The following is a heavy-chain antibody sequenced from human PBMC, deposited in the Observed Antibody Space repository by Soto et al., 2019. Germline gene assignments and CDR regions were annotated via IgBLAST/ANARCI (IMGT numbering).Heavy chain of an antibody. J-gene: IGHJ4*02. CDR3: ARGGYYFY. CDR1: GFTFSDYY. Sequence: ASVKISCKVSGFTFSDYYIHWVRQAPGQGLEWMGWVNPDSGCTHFAQEFQGRFTMTRDTSITTAYMELSSLRSDDTAVYYCARGGYYFYWGQGALVTVSS. D-gene: IGHD3-22*01. V-gene: IGHV1-2*02. CDR2: VNPDSGCT.